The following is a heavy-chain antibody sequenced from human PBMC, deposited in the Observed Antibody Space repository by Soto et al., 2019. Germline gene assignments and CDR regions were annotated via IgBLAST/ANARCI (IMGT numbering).Heavy chain of an antibody. CDR1: GGSITNYY. CDR2: IFSTGRT. D-gene: IGHD6-19*01. J-gene: IGHJ4*02. V-gene: IGHV4-4*08. Sequence: QVQLQESGPGLVKPSETLSLTCTVSGGSITNYYLTWLRQPPGKTLEWIGYIFSTGRTDYNPSLKSRVSISVDTSQNQFSLKLYSVTAADTAVYYCARRDVSGWYEKDWGQGTLVTVSS. CDR3: ARRDVSGWYEKD.